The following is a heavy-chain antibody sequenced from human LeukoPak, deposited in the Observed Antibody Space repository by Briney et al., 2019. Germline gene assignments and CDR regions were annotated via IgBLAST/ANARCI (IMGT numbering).Heavy chain of an antibody. J-gene: IGHJ3*02. CDR2: ISYDGSNK. CDR3: ARERGSYAFDI. Sequence: PGRSLRLSCAASGFTFSSYAMHWVRQAPGKGLEWVAVISYDGSNKYYADSVKGRFTISRDNSKNTLYLQMNSLRAEDTAVYYCARERGSYAFDIWGQGTMVTVSS. CDR1: GFTFSSYA. D-gene: IGHD3-10*01. V-gene: IGHV3-30-3*01.